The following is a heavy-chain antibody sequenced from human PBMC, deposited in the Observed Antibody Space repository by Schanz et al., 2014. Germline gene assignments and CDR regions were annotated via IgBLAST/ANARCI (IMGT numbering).Heavy chain of an antibody. CDR1: GFTFSTYA. D-gene: IGHD3-22*01. V-gene: IGHV3-23*04. CDR3: AKDPSHGDYDYYFDY. CDR2: ISGSGGST. Sequence: EVQLVESGGGFVQPGGSLGLSCVVSGFTFSTYAMSWVRQAPGKGLEWVSAISGSGGSTYYADSVKGRFTISRDNSKNTLYLQMNSLRAEDTAVYYCAKDPSHGDYDYYFDYWGQGTLVTVSS. J-gene: IGHJ4*02.